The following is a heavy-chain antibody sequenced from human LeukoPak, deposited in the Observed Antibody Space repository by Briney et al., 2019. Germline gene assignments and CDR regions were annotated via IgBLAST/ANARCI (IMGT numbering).Heavy chain of an antibody. CDR3: ARSLGWLQLRPASRGSTLGY. V-gene: IGHV1-46*01. D-gene: IGHD5-24*01. CDR2: INPSGGST. Sequence: ASVKVSCKASGYTFTSYYMHWVRQAPGQGLEWMGIINPSGGSTSYAQKFQGRVTMTRDMSTSTVYMELSSLRSEDTAVYYCARSLGWLQLRPASRGSTLGYWGQGTLVTVSS. CDR1: GYTFTSYY. J-gene: IGHJ4*02.